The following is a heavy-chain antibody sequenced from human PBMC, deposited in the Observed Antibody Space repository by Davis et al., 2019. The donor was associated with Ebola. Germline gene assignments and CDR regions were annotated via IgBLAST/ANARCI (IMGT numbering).Heavy chain of an antibody. V-gene: IGHV3-23*01. D-gene: IGHD3-22*01. Sequence: GESLKISCAASGFSITTYPMNWVRQAPGKGLEWVSSISGSGASPYYADSVKGRFTISRDNPKNTLYLQMNSLRAEDTAVYYCANGNYDSSGYWGYWFDPWGQGTLVTVSS. CDR1: GFSITTYP. CDR3: ANGNYDSSGYWGYWFDP. J-gene: IGHJ5*02. CDR2: ISGSGASP.